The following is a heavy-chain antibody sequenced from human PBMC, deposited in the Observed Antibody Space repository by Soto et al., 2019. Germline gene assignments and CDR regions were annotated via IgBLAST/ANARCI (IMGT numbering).Heavy chain of an antibody. Sequence: ETLSLTCTVSGASISSSYWSWIRQSPERGLEWIAYVYHTGATNYNPSLKSRVTTSLDTSKGQFSLNLTSLTTADTAVYFCARGGNRYSNVASGVGGFDYWGQGSLVTVSS. D-gene: IGHD5-12*01. J-gene: IGHJ4*02. V-gene: IGHV4-59*01. CDR1: GASISSSY. CDR2: VYHTGAT. CDR3: ARGGNRYSNVASGVGGFDY.